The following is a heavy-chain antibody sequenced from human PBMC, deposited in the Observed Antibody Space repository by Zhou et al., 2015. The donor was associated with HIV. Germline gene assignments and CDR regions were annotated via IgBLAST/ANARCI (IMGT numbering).Heavy chain of an antibody. CDR3: ARDLWDR. J-gene: IGHJ4*02. D-gene: IGHD2/OR15-2a*01. V-gene: IGHV1-18*01. CDR2: ISGHNGHT. CDR1: GYIFTDHG. Sequence: QVQLVQSGAEVKKPGASVKVSCKASGYIFTDHGVTWVRQAPGQGLEWMGWISGHNGHTSYAQKVQDRLTMTTDTSTSTAYMELRSLTFDDTAVYFCARDLWDRWGQGTLVTVSP.